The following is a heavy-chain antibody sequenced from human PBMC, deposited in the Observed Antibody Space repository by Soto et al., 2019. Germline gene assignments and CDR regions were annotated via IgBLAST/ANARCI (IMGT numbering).Heavy chain of an antibody. J-gene: IGHJ4*02. CDR3: ARADTAMVTPSYFDY. D-gene: IGHD5-18*01. CDR2: IYYSGST. V-gene: IGHV4-59*01. CDR1: GGSISSYY. Sequence: SETLSLTCTVSGGSISSYYWSWIRQPPGKGLEWIGYIYYSGSTNYNPSLKSRVTISVDTSKNQFSLKLSSVTAADTAVYYCARADTAMVTPSYFDYWGQGTLVPVSS.